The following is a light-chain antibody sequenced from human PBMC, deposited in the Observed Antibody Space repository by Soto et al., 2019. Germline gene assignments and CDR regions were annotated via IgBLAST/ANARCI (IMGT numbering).Light chain of an antibody. Sequence: QMSQSPSSLSASVGDRVTITCRASQDIRNDLGWYQQKPGKAPRLLIYAASTLQSEVPSRFSGGGSGTEFALTISSLQPEDFATYYCQHLSTFPITFGQGTKVDIK. CDR3: QHLSTFPIT. CDR2: AAS. J-gene: IGKJ1*01. V-gene: IGKV1-17*01. CDR1: QDIRND.